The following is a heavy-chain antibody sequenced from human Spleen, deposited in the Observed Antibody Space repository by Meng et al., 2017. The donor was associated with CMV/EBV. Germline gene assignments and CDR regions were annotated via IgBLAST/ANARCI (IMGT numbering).Heavy chain of an antibody. CDR1: GGSVSGYY. CDR3: ARSGIIAAAGFYGY. Sequence: AVNGGSVSGYYWSWISQPPGKGLEWIGGINDSGNNNYNPTRKSRVTISVDTYKNQFSMKLSSVTAADTAVYYCARSGIIAAAGFYGYWGQGTLVTVSS. J-gene: IGHJ4*02. V-gene: IGHV4-34*01. D-gene: IGHD6-13*01. CDR2: INDSGNN.